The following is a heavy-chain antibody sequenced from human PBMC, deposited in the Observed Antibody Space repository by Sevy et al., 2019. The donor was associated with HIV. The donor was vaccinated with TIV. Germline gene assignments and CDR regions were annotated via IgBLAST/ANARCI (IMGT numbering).Heavy chain of an antibody. Sequence: GGSLRLSCAASGFTVSSNYMSWVRQAPGKGLEWVSVIYSGVSTYYADSVKGRFTTSRDNSKNTLYLQMNSLGAEDTAVDYCATASGVGLGGVWGQGTTVTVSS. D-gene: IGHD3-3*01. V-gene: IGHV3-53*01. CDR3: ATASGVGLGGV. J-gene: IGHJ6*02. CDR2: IYSGVST. CDR1: GFTVSSNY.